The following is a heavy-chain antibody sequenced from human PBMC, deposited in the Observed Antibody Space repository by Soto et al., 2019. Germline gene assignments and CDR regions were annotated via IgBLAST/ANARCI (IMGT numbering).Heavy chain of an antibody. J-gene: IGHJ6*03. CDR2: IYYSGST. D-gene: IGHD5-18*01. V-gene: IGHV4-59*01. CDR1: GGSISSYY. Sequence: SETLSLTCTVSGGSISSYYWSWIRQPPGKGLEWIGYIYYSGSTNYNPSLKSRVTISVDTSKNQFSLKLSSVTAADTAVYYCARASVDTAMVSRNYYYYYMDVWGKGITVTVSS. CDR3: ARASVDTAMVSRNYYYYYMDV.